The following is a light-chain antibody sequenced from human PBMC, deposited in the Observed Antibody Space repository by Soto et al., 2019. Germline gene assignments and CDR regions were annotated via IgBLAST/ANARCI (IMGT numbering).Light chain of an antibody. V-gene: IGLV3-27*01. CDR1: VLAKKY. J-gene: IGLJ2*01. CDR3: YSAADNSGV. Sequence: SYELTQPSSVSVSPGQTARITCSGDVLAKKYARWFQQQPGQAPLLVIYKDSERPSGIPERFSGSSSGTTVTLTISGAQVEDEADYYCYSAADNSGVFGGGTKLTVL. CDR2: KDS.